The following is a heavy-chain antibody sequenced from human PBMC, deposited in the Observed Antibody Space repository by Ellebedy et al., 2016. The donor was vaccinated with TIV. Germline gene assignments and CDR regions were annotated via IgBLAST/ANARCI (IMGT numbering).Heavy chain of an antibody. Sequence: SETLSLTCGVYGGSFSSYFWSWIRQPPGKGLEWIEEINHSGSTNDNPSLKSRVTMSVDTSKNQFSLNLTSVTAADTAVYYCAGRRYSITTPGMAYWGQGILVTVSS. V-gene: IGHV4-34*01. D-gene: IGHD1-20*01. CDR2: INHSGST. CDR3: AGRRYSITTPGMAY. J-gene: IGHJ4*02. CDR1: GGSFSSYF.